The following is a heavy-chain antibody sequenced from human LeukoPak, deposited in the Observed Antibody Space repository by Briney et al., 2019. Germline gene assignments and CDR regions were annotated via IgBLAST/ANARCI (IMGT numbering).Heavy chain of an antibody. J-gene: IGHJ4*02. D-gene: IGHD4-17*01. V-gene: IGHV4-4*02. CDR3: ARGYYGDYGYYFDY. CDR2: IYHSGST. Sequence: SETLSLTCAVSGGSISSSNWWSWVRQPPGKGLEWIGEIYHSGSTNYNPSLKSRATISVDTSKNQFSLKLSSVTAADTAVYYCARGYYGDYGYYFDYWGQGTLVTVSS. CDR1: GGSISSSNW.